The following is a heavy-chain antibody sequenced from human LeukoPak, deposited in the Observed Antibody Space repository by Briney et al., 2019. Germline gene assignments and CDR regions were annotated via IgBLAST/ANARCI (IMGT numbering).Heavy chain of an antibody. J-gene: IGHJ2*01. D-gene: IGHD3-22*01. CDR3: ARALCRYDSSSRSVHRYFDL. CDR2: IYYSEVT. Sequence: SETLSLTCTVSGVSIRTYYCSWIRQPPRQGLEWIGYIYYSEVTNYNPSLQSRVTISVDTTQHKFSLKLTSVTAADTAVYYCARALCRYDSSSRSVHRYFDLWGRGTLVTVSS. CDR1: GVSIRTYY. V-gene: IGHV4-59*01.